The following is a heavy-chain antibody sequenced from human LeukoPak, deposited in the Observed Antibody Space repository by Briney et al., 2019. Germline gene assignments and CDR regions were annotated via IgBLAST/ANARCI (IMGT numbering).Heavy chain of an antibody. J-gene: IGHJ4*02. D-gene: IGHD2-15*01. Sequence: GGSLRLSCAASGFTFSSYAMSWVRQAPGKGLEWVSAISGSGGSTYYADSVKGRFTISGDNSKNTLYLQMNSLRAEDTAVYYCAKDDGNFLPQQYEVVDYWGQGTLVTVSS. CDR3: AKDDGNFLPQQYEVVDY. V-gene: IGHV3-23*01. CDR1: GFTFSSYA. CDR2: ISGSGGST.